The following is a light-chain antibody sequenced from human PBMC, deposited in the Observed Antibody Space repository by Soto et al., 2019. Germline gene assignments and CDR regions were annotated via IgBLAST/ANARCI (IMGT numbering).Light chain of an antibody. J-gene: IGLJ1*01. CDR2: EVH. Sequence: QSALTQPPSASGSPGQSVASSCTGTTSDIGGYNYVSWYQQHPGKAPKLRIYEVHKRPSGVPDRFSGSKSGNTSSLTVSGLQAEDEPDYYCRSHGGNSPYVFVTGTKLTVL. CDR1: TSDIGGYNY. CDR3: RSHGGNSPYV. V-gene: IGLV2-8*01.